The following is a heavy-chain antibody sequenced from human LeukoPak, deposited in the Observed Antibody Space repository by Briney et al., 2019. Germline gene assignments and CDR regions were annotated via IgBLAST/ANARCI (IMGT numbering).Heavy chain of an antibody. Sequence: GGSLRLSCAASGFTFSSYEMNWVRQTPGTGLEWVSYISSSGSNIYYADSVKGRFTISRDNAKNSLYLQMNSLRAEDTAVYYCAELGITMIGGVWGKGTTVTISS. CDR2: ISSSGSNI. CDR3: AELGITMIGGV. V-gene: IGHV3-48*03. J-gene: IGHJ6*04. CDR1: GFTFSSYE. D-gene: IGHD3-10*02.